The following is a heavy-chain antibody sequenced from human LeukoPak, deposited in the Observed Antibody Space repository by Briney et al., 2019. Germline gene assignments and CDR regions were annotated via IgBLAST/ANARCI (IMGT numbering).Heavy chain of an antibody. V-gene: IGHV3-33*06. D-gene: IGHD3-22*01. CDR3: AKQYYYDSSGYYDAFDI. CDR1: GFTFSSYG. CDR2: IWYDGSNK. J-gene: IGHJ3*02. Sequence: GGSLRLSCAASGFTFSSYGMHWVRQAPGKGLEWVAVIWYDGSNKYYADSVKGRFTISRDNSKNTLYLQMNSLRAEDTAVYYCAKQYYYDSSGYYDAFDIWGQGTMVTVSS.